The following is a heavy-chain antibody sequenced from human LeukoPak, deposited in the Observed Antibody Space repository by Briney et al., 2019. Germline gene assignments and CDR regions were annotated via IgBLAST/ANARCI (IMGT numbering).Heavy chain of an antibody. J-gene: IGHJ4*02. CDR3: TRVSGYCSGGSCYSVDY. CDR2: IRSKAYGGTT. Sequence: GGSLRLSCTASGFTFGDYAMSWVRQAPGKGLEWVGFIRSKAYGGTTEYAASGKGRFTNSRDDSKSIAYLQMNSLKTEDTAVYYCTRVSGYCSGGSCYSVDYWGQGTLVTVSS. D-gene: IGHD2-15*01. V-gene: IGHV3-49*04. CDR1: GFTFGDYA.